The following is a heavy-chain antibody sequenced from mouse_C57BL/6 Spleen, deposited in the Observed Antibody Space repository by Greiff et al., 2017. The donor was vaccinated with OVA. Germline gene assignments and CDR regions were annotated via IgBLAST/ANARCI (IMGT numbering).Heavy chain of an antibody. J-gene: IGHJ2*01. Sequence: EVKLMESGGGLVKPGGSLKLSCAASGFTFSSYAMSWVRQTPEKRLEWVATISDGGSYTYYPDNVKGRFTISRDNAKNNLYLQMSHLKYEDTAMYYCARDRDDYDYFDYWGQGTTLTVSS. CDR2: ISDGGSYT. V-gene: IGHV5-4*01. CDR1: GFTFSSYA. D-gene: IGHD2-4*01. CDR3: ARDRDDYDYFDY.